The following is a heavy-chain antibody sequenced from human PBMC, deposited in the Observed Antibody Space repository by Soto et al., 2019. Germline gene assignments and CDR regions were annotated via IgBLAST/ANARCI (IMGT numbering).Heavy chain of an antibody. CDR1: GFTFSSYW. CDR2: IKQDGSEK. Sequence: EVQLVESGGGLVQPGGSLRLSCAASGFTFSSYWMSWVRQAPGKGLEWVANIKQDGSEKYYVDSVKGRFTISRDNAKNSLYLQMNSLRAEDTAVYYCARVLGVAGTRVKDYWGQGTLVTVSS. CDR3: ARVLGVAGTRVKDY. J-gene: IGHJ4*02. D-gene: IGHD6-19*01. V-gene: IGHV3-7*01.